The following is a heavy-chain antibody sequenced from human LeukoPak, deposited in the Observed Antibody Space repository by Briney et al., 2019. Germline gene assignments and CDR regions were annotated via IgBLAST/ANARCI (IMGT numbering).Heavy chain of an antibody. D-gene: IGHD3-22*01. Sequence: GASVKVSCKASGGTFSSYAISWVRQAPGQGLEWMGRTIPILGIANYAQKFQGRVTITADKSTSTAYMELSSLRSEDTAVYYCARVPGFDSSYYFVNSASMDVWGQGTTVTVSS. CDR1: GGTFSSYA. CDR2: TIPILGIA. J-gene: IGHJ6*02. CDR3: ARVPGFDSSYYFVNSASMDV. V-gene: IGHV1-69*04.